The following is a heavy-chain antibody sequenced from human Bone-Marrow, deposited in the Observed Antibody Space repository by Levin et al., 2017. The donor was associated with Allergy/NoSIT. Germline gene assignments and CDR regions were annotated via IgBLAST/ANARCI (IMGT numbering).Heavy chain of an antibody. CDR1: GYNFGNYW. D-gene: IGHD3-10*01. J-gene: IGHJ5*02. CDR3: ARRGPSQGWFDP. V-gene: IGHV5-51*06. Sequence: PGGSLRLSCKGSGYNFGNYWIGWVRLMPGKGLEWMGVIYPGDSDTRYSPSFQGQVTISADKSISTAYLQWSSLKASDSGIYYCARRGPSQGWFDPWGQGTLVTVSS. CDR2: IYPGDSDT.